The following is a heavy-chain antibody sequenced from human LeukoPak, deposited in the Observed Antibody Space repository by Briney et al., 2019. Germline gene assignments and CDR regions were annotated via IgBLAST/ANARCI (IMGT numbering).Heavy chain of an antibody. CDR3: ARDGLWFGETHFDY. CDR2: INSDGSST. J-gene: IGHJ4*02. V-gene: IGHV3-74*01. CDR1: GFTFSSYW. Sequence: PGGSLRLSCAASGFTFSSYWMHWVRQAPGKGLVWVSRINSDGSSTSYADSVKGRFTISRDNAKNSLYLQMNSLRAEDTAVYYCARDGLWFGETHFDYWGQGTLVTVSS. D-gene: IGHD3-10*01.